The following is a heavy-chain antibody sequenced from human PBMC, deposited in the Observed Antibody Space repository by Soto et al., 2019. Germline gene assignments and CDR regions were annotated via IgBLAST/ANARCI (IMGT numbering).Heavy chain of an antibody. J-gene: IGHJ4*02. D-gene: IGHD3-10*01. CDR2: TYYRSKWYN. V-gene: IGHV6-1*01. CDR3: ARTIPADSWAFRDPGGFFDY. Sequence: SQTLSLTCAISGDSVSSNSAAWNWIRQSPSRGLEWLGRTYYRSKWYNDYAVSVKSRITINPDTSKNQFSLQLNSVTPEDTAVYYCARTIPADSWAFRDPGGFFDYWGQGTLVTVSS. CDR1: GDSVSSNSAA.